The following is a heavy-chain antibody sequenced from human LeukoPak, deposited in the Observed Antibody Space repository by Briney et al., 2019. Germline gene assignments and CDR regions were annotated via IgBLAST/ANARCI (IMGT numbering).Heavy chain of an antibody. J-gene: IGHJ4*02. CDR2: INPGYSDI. CDR1: GYSFTSYW. D-gene: IGHD5-12*01. CDR3: ARHDKGYSGYVTLDY. V-gene: IGHV5-51*01. Sequence: GESLKISCKGSGYSFTSYWIGWVRQMPGKGLEGMGIINPGYSDIRYSPSFQGQVTISADKSISTAYLQWSSPKASDTAIYYCARHDKGYSGYVTLDYWGQGTLVTVSS.